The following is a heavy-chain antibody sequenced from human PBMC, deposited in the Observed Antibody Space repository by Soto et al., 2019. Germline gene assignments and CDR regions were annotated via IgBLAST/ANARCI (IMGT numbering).Heavy chain of an antibody. CDR2: MNPATGNT. J-gene: IGHJ4*02. CDR1: GYTFTSFD. Sequence: GASVKVSCKASGYTFTSFDINWVRQAPGQGLEWMGWMNPATGNTGYAQKFQGRVTMTRDTSINTAYMELSSLRSEDTAVYFRARGGDTSTWYDLDYWGQGALVTVSS. CDR3: ARGGDTSTWYDLDY. V-gene: IGHV1-8*01. D-gene: IGHD6-13*01.